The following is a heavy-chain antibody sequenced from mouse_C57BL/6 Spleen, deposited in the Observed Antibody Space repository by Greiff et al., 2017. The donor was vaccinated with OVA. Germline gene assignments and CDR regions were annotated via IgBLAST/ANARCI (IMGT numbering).Heavy chain of an antibody. D-gene: IGHD2-4*01. CDR1: GYTFTDYN. CDR3: AREFYYDYDVYYAMDY. V-gene: IGHV1-22*01. CDR2: INPNNGGT. J-gene: IGHJ4*01. Sequence: EVQLQQSGPELVKPGASVKMSCKASGYTFTDYNMHWVKQSHGKSLEWIGYINPNNGGTSYNQKFKGKATLTVNKSSSTAYMELRSLTSEDSAVYYCAREFYYDYDVYYAMDYWGQGTSVTVSS.